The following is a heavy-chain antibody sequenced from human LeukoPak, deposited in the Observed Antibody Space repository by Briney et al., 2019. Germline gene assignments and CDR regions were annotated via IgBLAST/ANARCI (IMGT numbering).Heavy chain of an antibody. J-gene: IGHJ4*02. CDR3: AREEYYDSSYFDY. Sequence: GGSLRLSCAASGFTFSDYYMSWIRQAPGKGLEWVSYISSSGSTIYYADSVKGRFTISRDNAKNSLYLQMNSLRAEDTAVYYCAREEYYDSSYFDYWGQGTLVTVSS. D-gene: IGHD3-22*01. CDR1: GFTFSDYY. V-gene: IGHV3-11*01. CDR2: ISSSGSTI.